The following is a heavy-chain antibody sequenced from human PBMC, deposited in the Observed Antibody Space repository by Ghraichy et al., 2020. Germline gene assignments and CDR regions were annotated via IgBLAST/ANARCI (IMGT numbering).Heavy chain of an antibody. J-gene: IGHJ6*02. CDR1: GFSVSDNY. Sequence: GGSLRLSCAVSGFSVSDNYMSWVRQAPGKGLDWVSVIYSGGSTYYADSVKGRFTISRDNSKNTLYLQMNSLRAEDTAVYYCARDGKGSGWYYYGIDVWGQGTTVTVSS. V-gene: IGHV3-53*01. CDR2: IYSGGST. CDR3: ARDGKGSGWYYYGIDV. D-gene: IGHD6-19*01.